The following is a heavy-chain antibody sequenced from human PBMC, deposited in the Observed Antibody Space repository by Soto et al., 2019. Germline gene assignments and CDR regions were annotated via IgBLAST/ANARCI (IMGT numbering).Heavy chain of an antibody. J-gene: IGHJ4*02. V-gene: IGHV4-34*01. Sequence: QVQLQQWGAGLLKPSETLSLTCAVYGESFSGYYWSWIRQPPGKGLEWIGEINHSGSTNYNPSLKSRVTMSVDTSKNQFSLKLSSVTAADTAVYYCAGNIVATISSFDYWGQGTPVTVSS. CDR2: INHSGST. CDR1: GESFSGYY. CDR3: AGNIVATISSFDY. D-gene: IGHD5-12*01.